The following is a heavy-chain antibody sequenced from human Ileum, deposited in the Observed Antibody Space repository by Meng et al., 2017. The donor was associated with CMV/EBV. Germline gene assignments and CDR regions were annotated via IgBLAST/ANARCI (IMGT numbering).Heavy chain of an antibody. CDR3: ASGSPQLGYV. D-gene: IGHD1-1*01. CDR1: GGSISSGDYY. V-gene: IGHV4-30-4*01. CDR2: IYYSGST. J-gene: IGHJ4*02. Sequence: QWHLPGAGPGLVKPSQTLSLTCTVSGGSISSGDYYWSWIRQPPGKGLEWIGYIYYSGSTYYNPSLKSRVTISADTSKNQFSLKLNSVTAADTAVYYCASGSPQLGYVWGQGTLVTVSS.